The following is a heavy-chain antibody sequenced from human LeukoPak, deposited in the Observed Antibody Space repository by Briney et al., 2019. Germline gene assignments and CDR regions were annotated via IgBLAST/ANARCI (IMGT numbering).Heavy chain of an antibody. D-gene: IGHD6-13*01. J-gene: IGHJ4*02. CDR3: AKALDSSSWYYFDY. V-gene: IGHV3-23*01. Sequence: GGSLRLSCAASGFTFSSYAMSWVRQAPGKGLEWVSAISGSAGSTYYADSVKGRFTISRDISKNTLYLQMNSLRAEDTAVYYCAKALDSSSWYYFDYWGQGTLVTVSS. CDR1: GFTFSSYA. CDR2: ISGSAGST.